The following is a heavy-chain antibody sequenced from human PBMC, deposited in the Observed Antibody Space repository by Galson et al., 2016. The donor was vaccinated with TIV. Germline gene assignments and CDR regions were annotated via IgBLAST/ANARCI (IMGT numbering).Heavy chain of an antibody. Sequence: SLRLSCAAPGFTFTTYAMNWVRQAPGKGLEWVSSISFTGGSTYYADSVKGRFTVSRDNSKNTVYLQMNRLRTDDTATYFCAKDRVKTVFGAGSFDFWGQGTRLTVSS. CDR1: GFTFTTYA. CDR3: AKDRVKTVFGAGSFDF. V-gene: IGHV3-23*01. J-gene: IGHJ4*02. CDR2: ISFTGGST. D-gene: IGHD3-3*01.